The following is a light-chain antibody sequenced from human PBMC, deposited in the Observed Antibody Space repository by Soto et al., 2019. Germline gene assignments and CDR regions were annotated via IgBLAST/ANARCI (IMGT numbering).Light chain of an antibody. V-gene: IGLV2-14*01. CDR2: EVS. CDR3: SSYTITNTWV. CDR1: SSDVGGYKY. J-gene: IGLJ3*02. Sequence: QSALTQPASVSGSPGQSITISCTGTSSDVGGYKYVSWYQHHPGKAPKLLIYEVSDRPSGVSIRFSGSKSGNTASLTISGLQAEDEADYYCSSYTITNTWVFGGGTKLTVL.